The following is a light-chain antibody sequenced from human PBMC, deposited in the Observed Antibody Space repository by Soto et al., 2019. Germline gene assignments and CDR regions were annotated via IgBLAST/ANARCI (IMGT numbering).Light chain of an antibody. CDR1: QSVRASY. Sequence: EIVLTQSPGTLSLSPGETATLSCRASQSVRASYLAWYQQKPGQAPRLLIYGASTRATGIPDNFSGSGSGTDFTLTISRLEPEDFAVYYCQQQGSSPWTFGQGTKVEI. V-gene: IGKV3-20*01. J-gene: IGKJ1*01. CDR3: QQQGSSPWT. CDR2: GAS.